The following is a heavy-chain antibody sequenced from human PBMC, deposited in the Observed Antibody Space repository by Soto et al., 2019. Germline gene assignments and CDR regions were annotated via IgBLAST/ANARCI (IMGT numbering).Heavy chain of an antibody. Sequence: EVQLVESGGGLVQPGGSLRLSCAASGFTFSSYAMHWVRQAPGKGLEYISAISSNGGSTHYANSVKGRSTISRENSKNTLFVQVRGLRAADIAVDYCARLSPIAAAVDYWGQGALVSVSS. CDR1: GFTFSSYA. V-gene: IGHV3-64*01. CDR2: ISSNGGST. J-gene: IGHJ4*02. CDR3: ARLSPIAAAVDY. D-gene: IGHD6-13*01.